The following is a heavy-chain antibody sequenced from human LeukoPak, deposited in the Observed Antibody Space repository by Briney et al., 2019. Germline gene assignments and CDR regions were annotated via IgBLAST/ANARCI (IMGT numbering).Heavy chain of an antibody. V-gene: IGHV3-66*01. CDR3: AKLYSSSSADY. D-gene: IGHD6-6*01. CDR2: IYSGGTT. Sequence: HTGGSLRLSCAASGFTVSTNYMSWVRQAPGKGLEWVSVIYSGGTTCYADSVKGRFTISRDNSKNTLYLQMNSLRAEDTAVYYCAKLYSSSSADYWGQGTLVTVSS. J-gene: IGHJ4*02. CDR1: GFTVSTNY.